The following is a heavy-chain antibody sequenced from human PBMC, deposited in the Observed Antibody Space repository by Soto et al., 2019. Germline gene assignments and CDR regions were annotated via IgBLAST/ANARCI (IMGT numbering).Heavy chain of an antibody. J-gene: IGHJ6*02. Sequence: QVQLVQSGAEVKNPGASVKVSCKASVYTFTSYGISWVRQAPGQGLEWMGWISAYNGNTNYAQKLESRVTMPTDTCTSTACRELRSLRSDETARYYCESDRETKKYYYASSGYYYYYGMDVWGQGTTVTVSS. CDR2: ISAYNGNT. D-gene: IGHD3-22*01. CDR3: ESDRETKKYYYASSGYYYYYGMDV. V-gene: IGHV1-18*04. CDR1: VYTFTSYG.